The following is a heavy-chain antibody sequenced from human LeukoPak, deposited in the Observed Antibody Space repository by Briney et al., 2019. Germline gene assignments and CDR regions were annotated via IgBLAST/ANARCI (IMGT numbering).Heavy chain of an antibody. CDR2: IVVGSGYT. V-gene: IGHV1-58*01. CDR1: RFTFSSPT. J-gene: IGHJ4*02. D-gene: IGHD3-10*01. Sequence: SVKVSCKASRFTFSSPTVQWVRQARGQRLEWIGWIVVGSGYTNYAQKFQERVTFTGDMSTGTVYMELSSPRSEDTAVYYCAVARGLTDPLDFWGQGTLVTVSS. CDR3: AVARGLTDPLDF.